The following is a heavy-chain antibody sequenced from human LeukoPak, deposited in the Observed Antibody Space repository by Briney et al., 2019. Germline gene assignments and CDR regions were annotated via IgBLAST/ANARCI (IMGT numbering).Heavy chain of an antibody. CDR2: ISGSGGST. J-gene: IGHJ4*02. V-gene: IGHV3-23*01. Sequence: PGGSLRLSCAASGFTFSSYAMSWVRQAPGKGLEWVSAISGSGGSTYYADSVKGRFTISRDNSKNTLYLQMNSLRAEDTAVYYCASDIVVVNSYYFDYWGQGTLVTVSS. CDR1: GFTFSSYA. CDR3: ASDIVVVNSYYFDY. D-gene: IGHD3-22*01.